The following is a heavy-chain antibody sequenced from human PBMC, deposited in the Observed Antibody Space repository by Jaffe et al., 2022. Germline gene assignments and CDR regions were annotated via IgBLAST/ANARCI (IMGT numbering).Heavy chain of an antibody. J-gene: IGHJ4*02. CDR3: ARGFLASIAVAGSTVFDY. CDR1: GGSFSGYY. D-gene: IGHD6-19*01. V-gene: IGHV4-34*01. CDR2: INHSGST. Sequence: QVQLQQWGAGLLKPSETLSLTCAVYGGSFSGYYWSWIRQPPGKGLEWIGEINHSGSTNYNPSLKSRVTISVDTSKNQFSLKLSSVTAADTAVYYCARGFLASIAVAGSTVFDYWGQGTLVTVSS.